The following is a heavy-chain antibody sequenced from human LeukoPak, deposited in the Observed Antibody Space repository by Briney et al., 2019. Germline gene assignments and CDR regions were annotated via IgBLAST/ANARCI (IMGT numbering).Heavy chain of an antibody. V-gene: IGHV1-69*04. Sequence: GASVKVSCKASGGTFSSYAITWVRQAPGQGLEWMGRIIPILGIANYAQKFQGRVTITADKSTSTAYMELSSLRSEDTAVYYCARGYCSGGSCYSLGLNWFDPWGQGTLVTVSS. D-gene: IGHD2-15*01. CDR3: ARGYCSGGSCYSLGLNWFDP. J-gene: IGHJ5*02. CDR1: GGTFSSYA. CDR2: IIPILGIA.